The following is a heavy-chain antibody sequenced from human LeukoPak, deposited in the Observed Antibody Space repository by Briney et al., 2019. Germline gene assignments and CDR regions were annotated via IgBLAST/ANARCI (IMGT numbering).Heavy chain of an antibody. CDR3: AKDRYGDYSFEH. CDR1: GFTLTGHA. J-gene: IGHJ4*02. D-gene: IGHD4-17*01. V-gene: IGHV3-23*01. CDR2: ISGSGGTT. Sequence: GGCLRLSCAASGFTLTGHAMTWVRQAPGKGLEWVAVISGSGGTTYYADSVKGRFIISRDNSKNTLYLQMNSLTGADTALYYCAKDRYGDYSFEHWGQGALVAVSS.